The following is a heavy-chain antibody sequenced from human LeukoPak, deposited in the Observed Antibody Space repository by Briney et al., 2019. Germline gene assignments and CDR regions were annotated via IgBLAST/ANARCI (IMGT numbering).Heavy chain of an antibody. J-gene: IGHJ4*02. CDR3: AKDRGYGEHEPFES. CDR2: SAHDEVGK. V-gene: IGHV3-30*18. D-gene: IGHD4/OR15-4a*01. CDR1: GFTFSDYA. Sequence: GGSLRLSCVGSGFTFSDYAIHWVRQAPGKGLEWVAVSAHDEVGKQFADSVKGRFTLSRDNSRDSVHLQMNRLRDEDTAVYYCAKDRGYGEHEPFESWGQGSLVTVSS.